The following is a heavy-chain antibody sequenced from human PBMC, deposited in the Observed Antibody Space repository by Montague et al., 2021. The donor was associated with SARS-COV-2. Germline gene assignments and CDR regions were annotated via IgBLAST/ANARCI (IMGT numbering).Heavy chain of an antibody. Sequence: SLRLSCAASGFTFSSYEMNWVRQAPGKGLEWVSYISSSGGTTFYADSVRGRFTISRDNAKNSLYLQMNSLRAEDTAVYYCARESRITMLVVVITSAFDIWGQGTMVTASS. V-gene: IGHV3-48*03. CDR1: GFTFSSYE. J-gene: IGHJ3*02. CDR2: ISSSGGTT. CDR3: ARESRITMLVVVITSAFDI. D-gene: IGHD3-22*01.